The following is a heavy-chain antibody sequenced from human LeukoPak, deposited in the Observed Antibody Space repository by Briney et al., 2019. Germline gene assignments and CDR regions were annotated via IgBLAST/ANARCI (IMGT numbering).Heavy chain of an antibody. D-gene: IGHD3-10*01. V-gene: IGHV4-34*01. J-gene: IGHJ6*03. Sequence: SETLSLTCAVYGGSFSGYYWSWIRQPPGKALEWIGEINHSGSTNYNPSLKSRVTISVDTSKNQFSLKLSSVTAADTAVYYCARGIYGSGSYYMDVWGKGTTVTVSS. CDR2: INHSGST. CDR1: GGSFSGYY. CDR3: ARGIYGSGSYYMDV.